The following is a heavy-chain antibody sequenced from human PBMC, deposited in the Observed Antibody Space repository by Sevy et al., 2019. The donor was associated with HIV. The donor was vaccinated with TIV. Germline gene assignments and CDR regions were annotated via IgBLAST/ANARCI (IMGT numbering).Heavy chain of an antibody. D-gene: IGHD3-3*01. CDR2: IKQDGSEK. CDR3: ARDQYYDFWGGYS. V-gene: IGHV3-7*03. J-gene: IGHJ5*02. Sequence: GGSLRLSCAASGFTFSSYWMSWVRQAPGKGLEWVANIKQDGSEKYYVDSVKGRFTISRDNAKNSLYLQMNSLRAEDTAVYYCARDQYYDFWGGYSWGQGPLVTVSS. CDR1: GFTFSSYW.